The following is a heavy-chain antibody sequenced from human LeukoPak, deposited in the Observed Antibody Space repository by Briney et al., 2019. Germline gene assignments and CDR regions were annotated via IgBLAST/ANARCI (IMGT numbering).Heavy chain of an antibody. V-gene: IGHV4-59*01. CDR3: ARDFAFYYGSGSYPKD. Sequence: SETLSLTCTVSGGSISSYYWSWIRQPPGKGLEWIGYIYYSGSTNYNPSLKSRVTISVDTSKNQFSLKLSSVTAADTAVYYCARDFAFYYGSGSYPKDWGQGTLVTVSS. CDR2: IYYSGST. D-gene: IGHD3-10*01. CDR1: GGSISSYY. J-gene: IGHJ4*02.